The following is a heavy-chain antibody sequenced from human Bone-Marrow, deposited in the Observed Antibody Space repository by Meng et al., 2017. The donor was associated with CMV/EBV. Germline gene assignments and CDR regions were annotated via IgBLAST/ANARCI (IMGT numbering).Heavy chain of an antibody. CDR2: INPNSGGT. CDR1: GYTFTGYY. J-gene: IGHJ3*02. V-gene: IGHV1-2*02. D-gene: IGHD3-10*01. Sequence: ASVKVSCKASGYTFTGYYTHWVRQAPGQGLEWMGWINPNSGGTNYAQKFQGRVTMTRDTSISTAYMELSRLRSDDTAVYYCAREQAGDYGSGQDALDIWGQGTMVTVSS. CDR3: AREQAGDYGSGQDALDI.